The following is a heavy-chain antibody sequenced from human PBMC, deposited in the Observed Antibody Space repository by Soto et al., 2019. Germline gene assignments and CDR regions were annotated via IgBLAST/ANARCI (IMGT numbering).Heavy chain of an antibody. CDR3: GRDRTTVTTSYYYYMDV. CDR1: GFTFSSYA. D-gene: IGHD4-17*01. V-gene: IGHV3-64*01. J-gene: IGHJ6*03. Sequence: EVQLVESGGGLVQPGGSLRLSCAASGFTFSSYAMHWVRQAPGKGLEYVSAISSNGGSTYYANSVKGRFTISRDNSKNTLYLQMGSLRAEDMAVYYCGRDRTTVTTSYYYYMDVWGKGTTVTVSS. CDR2: ISSNGGST.